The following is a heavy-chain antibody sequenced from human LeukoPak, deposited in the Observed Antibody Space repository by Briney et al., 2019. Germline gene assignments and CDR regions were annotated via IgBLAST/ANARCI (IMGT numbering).Heavy chain of an antibody. Sequence: GGSLRLSCAASGFTFSSYAMTWVRQAPGKGLEWVAVVISYDGSNKYYADSVKGRFTISRDNSKNTLYLQMNSLRAEDTAVYYCARDSTDGVIPRELHPPFDYWGQGTLVTVSS. CDR3: ARDSTDGVIPRELHPPFDY. CDR2: ISYDGSNK. V-gene: IGHV3-30-3*01. CDR1: GFTFSSYA. D-gene: IGHD1-7*01. J-gene: IGHJ4*02.